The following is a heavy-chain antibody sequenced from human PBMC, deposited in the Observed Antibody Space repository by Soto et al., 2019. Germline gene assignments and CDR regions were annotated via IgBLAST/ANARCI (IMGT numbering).Heavy chain of an antibody. CDR3: ARHAGMQQQLVRYYYYYGMDV. CDR1: GGSISSSGYY. Sequence: SETLSLTCTVSGGSISSSGYYWGWIRQPPGKGQEWIGSIYYSGSTYYNPSLKSRVTISVDTSKNQFSLKLSSVTAADTAVYYCARHAGMQQQLVRYYYYYGMDVWGQGTTVTVSS. CDR2: IYYSGST. J-gene: IGHJ6*02. V-gene: IGHV4-39*01. D-gene: IGHD6-13*01.